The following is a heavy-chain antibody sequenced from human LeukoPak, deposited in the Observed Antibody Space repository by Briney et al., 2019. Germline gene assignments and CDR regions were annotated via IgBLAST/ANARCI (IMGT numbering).Heavy chain of an antibody. D-gene: IGHD5-24*01. J-gene: IGHJ4*02. CDR1: GGSFSDYY. V-gene: IGHV4-34*01. Sequence: SETLSRTCAVYGGSFSDYYWSWIRQPPGRGLEWIGEINHSGSTNYSPSLKSRVTISVDTSKNQFSLKLSSVTAADTAVYYCARPSGRDGYNYGYWGQGTLVTVSS. CDR2: INHSGST. CDR3: ARPSGRDGYNYGY.